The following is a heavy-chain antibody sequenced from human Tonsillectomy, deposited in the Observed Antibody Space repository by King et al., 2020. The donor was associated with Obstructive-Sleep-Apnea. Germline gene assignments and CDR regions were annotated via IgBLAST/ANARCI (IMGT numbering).Heavy chain of an antibody. J-gene: IGHJ4*02. CDR1: GGSFSGYY. D-gene: IGHD1-26*01. Sequence: VQLQQWGAGLLKPSETLSLTCAVYGGSFSGYYWSWIRQPPGKGLEWIGEINHSGSTNYNPSLKSRVTITVDTSKNQFSLKLSSVTAADTAVYYCARGSVVGATGVDYWGKGTLVTVSS. V-gene: IGHV4-34*01. CDR2: INHSGST. CDR3: ARGSVVGATGVDY.